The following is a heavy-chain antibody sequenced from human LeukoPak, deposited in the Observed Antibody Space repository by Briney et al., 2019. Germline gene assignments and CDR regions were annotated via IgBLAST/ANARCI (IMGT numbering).Heavy chain of an antibody. CDR3: AKEWRWGDTEVHYYGLNV. CDR2: ITGTDGRT. D-gene: IGHD1-1*01. Sequence: PGGSLRLSCVASGFSFSNYAMNWVRQAPGKGLEWAAIITGTDGRTYYADSVKGRFTISRDNSKNTLSLQMNSLRAEDTAVYYCAKEWRWGDTEVHYYGLNVWGQGTTVTVSS. CDR1: GFSFSNYA. V-gene: IGHV3-23*01. J-gene: IGHJ6*02.